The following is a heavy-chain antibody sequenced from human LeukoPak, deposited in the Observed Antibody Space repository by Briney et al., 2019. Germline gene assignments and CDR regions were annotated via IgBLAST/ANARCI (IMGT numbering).Heavy chain of an antibody. CDR1: GFTFSSYA. Sequence: GGSLRLSCAASGFTFSSYAMSWVRQAPGKGLEWVSAISGSGGSTYYADSVKGRFTISRDNSKNTLYLQMNSLRAEDTAVYYCAKVFGGYYFIAEANHAFDYYYGMDVWGQGTTVTVSS. CDR3: AKVFGGYYFIAEANHAFDYYYGMDV. D-gene: IGHD3-3*01. CDR2: ISGSGGST. V-gene: IGHV3-23*01. J-gene: IGHJ6*02.